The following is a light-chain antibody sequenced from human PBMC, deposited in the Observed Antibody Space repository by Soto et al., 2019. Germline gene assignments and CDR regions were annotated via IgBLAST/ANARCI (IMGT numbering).Light chain of an antibody. CDR1: SSDVGGYNY. V-gene: IGLV2-14*03. J-gene: IGLJ2*01. CDR2: DVS. Sequence: QSVLTQPASVSGSPGQSITISCTGTSSDVGGYNYVSWYQQHPGKAPKLMIYDVSNLPSGVSNRFSGSKSGNTASLTISGLQAEDEAAYYCSSYASSTTVVFGGGTKLTVL. CDR3: SSYASSTTVV.